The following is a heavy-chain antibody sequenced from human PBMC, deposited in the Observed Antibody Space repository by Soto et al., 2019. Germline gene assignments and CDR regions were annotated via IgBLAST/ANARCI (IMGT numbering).Heavy chain of an antibody. J-gene: IGHJ5*02. Sequence: SETLSLTCTVSGGSISSSSYYWGWIRQPPGKGLEWIGSIYYSGSTYYNPSLKSRVTISVDTSKNQFSLKLSSVTAADTAVYYCARHSDPLKHFRRLDPWDKGTLVTVSS. CDR3: ARHSDPLKHFRRLDP. V-gene: IGHV4-39*01. CDR1: GGSISSSSYY. CDR2: IYYSGST. D-gene: IGHD3-10*01.